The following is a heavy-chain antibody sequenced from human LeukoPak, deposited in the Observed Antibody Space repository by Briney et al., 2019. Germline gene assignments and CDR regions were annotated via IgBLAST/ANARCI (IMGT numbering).Heavy chain of an antibody. Sequence: SGGSLRLSCAASGFTFSSYWMHWVRQAPGKGLVWVSRINSDGSSTSYADSVKGRFTISRDNAKNSLYLQMNSLRAEDTAVYYCARYDSSVDLLDYWGQGTLVTVSS. V-gene: IGHV3-74*01. CDR2: INSDGSST. J-gene: IGHJ4*02. D-gene: IGHD3-22*01. CDR3: ARYDSSVDLLDY. CDR1: GFTFSSYW.